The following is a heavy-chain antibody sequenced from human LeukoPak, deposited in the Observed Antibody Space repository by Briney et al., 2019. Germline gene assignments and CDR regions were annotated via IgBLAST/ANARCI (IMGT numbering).Heavy chain of an antibody. CDR2: ISSSSSTI. CDR3: AGEAVVAATEGFDY. Sequence: AGGSLRLSCVASGFTFSRYSMNWVRQAPGKGLEWNLYISSSSSTIYCADSVKGRFTISRDDAKNSLYLQMKSLRAEDTAVYYCAGEAVVAATEGFDYWGQGTLVTVSS. J-gene: IGHJ4*02. CDR1: GFTFSRYS. V-gene: IGHV3-48*01. D-gene: IGHD2-15*01.